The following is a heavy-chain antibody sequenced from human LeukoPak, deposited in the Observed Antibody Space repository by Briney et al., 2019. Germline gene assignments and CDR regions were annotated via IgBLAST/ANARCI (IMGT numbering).Heavy chain of an antibody. CDR3: ARDHIVGASS. CDR2: ISSSSSYI. D-gene: IGHD1-26*01. CDR1: GFTFSSYS. Sequence: PGGSLRLSCAASGFTFSSYSMNWVRQAPGKGLEWVSSISSSSSYIYYADSVKGRFTISRDNAENSLYLQMNSLRAEDTAVYYCARDHIVGASSWGQGTLVTVSS. J-gene: IGHJ5*02. V-gene: IGHV3-21*01.